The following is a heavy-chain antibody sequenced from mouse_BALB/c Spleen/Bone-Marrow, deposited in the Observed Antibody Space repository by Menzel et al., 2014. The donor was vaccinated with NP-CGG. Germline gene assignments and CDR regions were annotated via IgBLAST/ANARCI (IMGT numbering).Heavy chain of an antibody. D-gene: IGHD2-1*01. V-gene: IGHV1-5*01. Sequence: EVQLQQSGPVLARPGASVKMSCKASGYSFTSYWMHWVKQRPGQGLEWIGAIYPGNSDTSYNQRFKGKAKLTAVTSATTAYMELSSLTNEDSAVYFCTRKVYYGNPLDYWGQGTTLTVSS. J-gene: IGHJ2*01. CDR1: GYSFTSYW. CDR3: TRKVYYGNPLDY. CDR2: IYPGNSDT.